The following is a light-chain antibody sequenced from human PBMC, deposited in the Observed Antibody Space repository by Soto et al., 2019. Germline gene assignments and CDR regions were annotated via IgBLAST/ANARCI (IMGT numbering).Light chain of an antibody. Sequence: DIQLTQSQSSLSALVGDRLTITSRASQAENNFLAWYQQKPGKAPKLLIYTISTLQSGVPSRFSGSGSGTEFTLTISSLQPEDFATYYCQQVNRYPVTFGGGTKVE. V-gene: IGKV1-9*01. CDR3: QQVNRYPVT. CDR2: TIS. J-gene: IGKJ4*01. CDR1: QAENNF.